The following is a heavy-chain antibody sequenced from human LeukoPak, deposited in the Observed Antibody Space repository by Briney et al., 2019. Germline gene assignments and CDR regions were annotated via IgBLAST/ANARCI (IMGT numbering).Heavy chain of an antibody. D-gene: IGHD2-15*01. J-gene: IGHJ4*02. CDR3: ARLSGRVVCSAGSYYIDS. V-gene: IGHV5-51*01. CDR2: IYPGDSDT. CDR1: GYRFTSDW. Sequence: PGESLKISCKGSGYRFTSDWIGWVRQMPGKGLEWMGIIYPGDSDTRYCPSFQGQVTISADKSVNTAYLQWSSLKASDTAMYYCARLSGRVVCSAGSYYIDSWGQGTLVAVSS.